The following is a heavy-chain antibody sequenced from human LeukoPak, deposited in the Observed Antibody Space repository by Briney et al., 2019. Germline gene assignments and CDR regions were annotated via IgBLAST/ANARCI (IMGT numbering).Heavy chain of an antibody. D-gene: IGHD5-18*01. J-gene: IGHJ4*02. Sequence: PSETLSLTCTVSGASVSSASYWTWIRQPPGKGVEWIAHIYNGVNTNYNPSLKSRVTISVDTSKNQFSLKLSSVTAADTAVYYCARLTGGYSYGPVDYWGQGTLVTVSS. CDR2: IYNGVNT. CDR1: GASVSSASY. V-gene: IGHV4-61*01. CDR3: ARLTGGYSYGPVDY.